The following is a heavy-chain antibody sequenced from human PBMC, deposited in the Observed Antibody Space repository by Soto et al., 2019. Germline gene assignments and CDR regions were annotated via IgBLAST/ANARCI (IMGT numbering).Heavy chain of an antibody. CDR2: THAGVIT. CDR3: ARGLWHAFDI. CDR1: GASVSGDW. J-gene: IGHJ3*02. V-gene: IGHV4-4*02. Sequence: QVQLQESGPGLVHPSGTLALTCNVSGASVSGDWWSWVRQPPGKGLEWIGKTHAGVITNYHPTLRSLVSMSIDRSKNHISLQLTSVTAAGTGTDSCARGLWHAFDIWGQGTMVTVSS. D-gene: IGHD3-16*01.